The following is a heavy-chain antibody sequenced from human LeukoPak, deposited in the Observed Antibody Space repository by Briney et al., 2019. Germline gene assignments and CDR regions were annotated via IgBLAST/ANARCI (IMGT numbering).Heavy chain of an antibody. Sequence: SETLSLTCTVSGGSISSYYWSWIRQPAGKGLEWIWRIYTSGSTNYNPSLKSRVTMSVDTSKNQFSLKLSSVTAADTAVYYCARIRYGSGSYYPDYWGQGTLVTVSS. CDR1: GGSISSYY. J-gene: IGHJ4*02. CDR3: ARIRYGSGSYYPDY. CDR2: IYTSGST. D-gene: IGHD3-10*01. V-gene: IGHV4-4*07.